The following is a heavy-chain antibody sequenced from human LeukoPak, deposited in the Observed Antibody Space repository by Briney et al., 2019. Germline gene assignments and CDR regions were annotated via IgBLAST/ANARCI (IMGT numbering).Heavy chain of an antibody. CDR2: ISSSSSTI. V-gene: IGHV3-48*02. CDR1: GFTFSSYS. CDR3: ARATMVQGVMRSFDY. J-gene: IGHJ4*02. D-gene: IGHD3-10*01. Sequence: GGSLRLSCAASGFTFSSYSMNWVRQAPGKGLEWVSYISSSSSTIYYADSVRGRFTISRDNAKNSLYLQMNSLRDEDTAVYYCARATMVQGVMRSFDYWGQGTLVTVSS.